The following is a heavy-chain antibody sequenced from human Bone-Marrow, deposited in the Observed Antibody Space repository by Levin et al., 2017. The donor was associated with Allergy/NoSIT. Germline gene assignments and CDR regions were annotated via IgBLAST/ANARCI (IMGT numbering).Heavy chain of an antibody. J-gene: IGHJ6*02. CDR1: GGTFSSYV. V-gene: IGHV1-69*01. Sequence: KISCKASGGTFSSYVFNWVRQAPGQGLEWMGGIIPVFGAATYAQKFQGRVTITADESTSTAYMELRSLRSEDTAVYYCVGDPWDSDGMGVWGQGSTVTVSS. D-gene: IGHD1-26*01. CDR2: IIPVFGAA. CDR3: VGDPWDSDGMGV.